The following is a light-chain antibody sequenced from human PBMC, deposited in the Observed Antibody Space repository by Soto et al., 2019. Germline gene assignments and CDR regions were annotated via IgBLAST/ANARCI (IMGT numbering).Light chain of an antibody. Sequence: EIVLTQSPATLSLSPGERATLSCRASQSVSSYLAWYQQKPGQAPRLLIYDASNRATGIPARFSGSGSGTDFTLTISGLEPEDFAVYYCQQRSNWSTFGGGTKVEIQ. V-gene: IGKV3-11*01. CDR3: QQRSNWST. CDR2: DAS. CDR1: QSVSSY. J-gene: IGKJ4*01.